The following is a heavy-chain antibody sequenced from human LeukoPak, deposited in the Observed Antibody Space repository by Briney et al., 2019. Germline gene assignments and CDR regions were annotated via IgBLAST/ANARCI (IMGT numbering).Heavy chain of an antibody. J-gene: IGHJ4*02. Sequence: ASVKVSCKASGYTFTGYYMHWVRQVPGQGLEWMGWINPNSGGTNYAQKFQGRVTMTRDTSISTAYMELSRLRSDDTAAYYCARDVAPYYFDYWGQGTLVTVSS. D-gene: IGHD5-12*01. CDR1: GYTFTGYY. CDR2: INPNSGGT. CDR3: ARDVAPYYFDY. V-gene: IGHV1-2*02.